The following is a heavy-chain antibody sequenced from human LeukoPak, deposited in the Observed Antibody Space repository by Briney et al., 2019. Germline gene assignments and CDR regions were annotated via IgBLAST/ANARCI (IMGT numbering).Heavy chain of an antibody. J-gene: IGHJ4*02. CDR3: AKDTELEVAATPSSAY. D-gene: IGHD2-15*01. V-gene: IGHV3-9*01. CDR1: GFTFDDYA. CDR2: ISWNSGSI. Sequence: PGGSLRLSCAASGFTFDDYAMHWVRQAPGKGLEWVSGISWNSGSIGYADSVKGRFTISRDNAKNSLYLQMNSLGAEDTALYYCAKDTELEVAATPSSAYWGPGTPVTVSS.